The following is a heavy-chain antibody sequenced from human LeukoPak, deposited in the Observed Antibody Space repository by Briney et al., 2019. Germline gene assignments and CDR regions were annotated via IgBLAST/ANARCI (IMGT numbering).Heavy chain of an antibody. CDR3: ARVVADCDILTGYYTHYYYYMDV. D-gene: IGHD3-9*01. Sequence: ASVKVSCKASGYTFTSYGISWVRQAPGQGLEWMGWISAYNGNTNYAQKLQGRVTMTTDTSTSTAYMELRSLRSDDTAVYYCARVVADCDILTGYYTHYYYYMDVWGKGTTVTVSS. CDR1: GYTFTSYG. J-gene: IGHJ6*03. V-gene: IGHV1-18*01. CDR2: ISAYNGNT.